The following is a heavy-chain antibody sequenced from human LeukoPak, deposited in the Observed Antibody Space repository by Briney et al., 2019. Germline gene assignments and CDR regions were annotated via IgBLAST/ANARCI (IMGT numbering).Heavy chain of an antibody. V-gene: IGHV5-51*01. D-gene: IGHD3-10*01. J-gene: IGHJ6*02. Sequence: GESLQISCQGSGSSFTSYWIGGVRPLPGKGLEWLGIIYPGDSDTRYSPSFQGQVTISADKSISTAYLQWSSLKASDTAMYYCARLQTYGSGSYFAYYGMDVWGQGTTVTVSS. CDR1: GSSFTSYW. CDR3: ARLQTYGSGSYFAYYGMDV. CDR2: IYPGDSDT.